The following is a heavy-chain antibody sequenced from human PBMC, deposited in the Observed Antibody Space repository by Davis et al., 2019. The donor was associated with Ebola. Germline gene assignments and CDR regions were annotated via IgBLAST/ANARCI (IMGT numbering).Heavy chain of an antibody. Sequence: GGSLRLSCAASGFTFSDYYMHWIRQPPGKGLEWVSGISSSGDSTYYADSVKGRFTISRDNSKNTLYLQMNSLRAEDTAVYYCAKGLGSSGWYYFDYWGQGTLVTVSS. CDR3: AKGLGSSGWYYFDY. J-gene: IGHJ4*02. CDR1: GFTFSDYY. V-gene: IGHV3-23*01. D-gene: IGHD6-19*01. CDR2: ISSSGDST.